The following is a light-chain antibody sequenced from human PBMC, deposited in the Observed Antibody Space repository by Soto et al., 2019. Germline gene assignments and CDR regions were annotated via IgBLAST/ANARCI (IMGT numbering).Light chain of an antibody. V-gene: IGKV3-15*01. CDR1: QSVSSN. Sequence: EIVMTQSPATLSVSPGERATLSCRASQSVSSNLAWYQQKPGQAPSLLIYGASTRATGIPARFSGSGSGTEFTLTLSSLPSEDFAVYYCQQYNNWPPYTFGQGTKLEIK. CDR2: GAS. CDR3: QQYNNWPPYT. J-gene: IGKJ2*01.